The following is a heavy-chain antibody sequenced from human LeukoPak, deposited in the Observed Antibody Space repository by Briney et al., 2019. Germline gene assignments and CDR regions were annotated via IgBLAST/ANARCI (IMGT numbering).Heavy chain of an antibody. CDR1: GFTFSSYG. J-gene: IGHJ4*02. D-gene: IGHD2-8*01. Sequence: GRSLRLSCAASGFTFSSYGMHWVRRAPGKGLEWVAVIWYDGSKKYYADSVKGRFTISRDNSKNTLYLQMNSLRAEDTAVYYCAKDYCTNGVCYFFDYWGQGTLVTDSS. V-gene: IGHV3-33*06. CDR2: IWYDGSKK. CDR3: AKDYCTNGVCYFFDY.